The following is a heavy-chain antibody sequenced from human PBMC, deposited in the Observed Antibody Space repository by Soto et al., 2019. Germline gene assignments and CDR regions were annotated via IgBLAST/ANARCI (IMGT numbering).Heavy chain of an antibody. V-gene: IGHV3-9*01. J-gene: IGHJ4*02. CDR2: ISWNSGSI. D-gene: IGHD4-17*01. Sequence: GGSLRLSCAASGFTFDDYAMHWVRQAPGKGLEWVSGISWNSGSIGYADSVKGRFTISRDNAKNSLYLQMNSLRAEDTALYYCAKDIAQPLLTTYFDYWGQGTLVTVSS. CDR3: AKDIAQPLLTTYFDY. CDR1: GFTFDDYA.